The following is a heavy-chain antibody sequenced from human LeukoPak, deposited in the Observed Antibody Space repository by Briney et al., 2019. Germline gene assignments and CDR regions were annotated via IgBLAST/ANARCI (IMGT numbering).Heavy chain of an antibody. CDR2: MYYSGST. CDR1: GGSISSGDYY. D-gene: IGHD3-22*01. V-gene: IGHV4-30-4*01. Sequence: SETLSLTCTVSGGSISSGDYYWSGFRQPPGKGLEWIAYMYYSGSTYYNPSLKSRVTMSADTSKNQLSLKLSSVTAADTAVYYCARPYYYDSRIDPWGQGILVTVSS. J-gene: IGHJ5*02. CDR3: ARPYYYDSRIDP.